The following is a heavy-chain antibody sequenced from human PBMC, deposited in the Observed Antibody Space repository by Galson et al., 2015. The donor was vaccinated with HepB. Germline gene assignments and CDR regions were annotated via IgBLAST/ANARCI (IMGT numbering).Heavy chain of an antibody. CDR1: GYTFTSYY. Sequence: SVKVSCKASGYTFTSYYMHWVRQAPGQGLEWMGIINPSGGSTSYAQKFQGRVTMTRNTSTSTVYMELSSLRSEDTAVYYCARDLHYDSSGQMGAFDIWGQGTMVTVSS. CDR2: INPSGGST. CDR3: ARDLHYDSSGQMGAFDI. J-gene: IGHJ3*02. D-gene: IGHD3-22*01. V-gene: IGHV1-46*01.